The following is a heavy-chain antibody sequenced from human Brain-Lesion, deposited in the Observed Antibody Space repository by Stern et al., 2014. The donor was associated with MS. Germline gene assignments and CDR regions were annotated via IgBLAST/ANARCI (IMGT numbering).Heavy chain of an antibody. Sequence: DQLVESGAEVKKPGASVQVSCKVSGYTLTELSMHWVRRAPRKGLEWLGGFDPEDGETIYAQKFQGRVTMTEDTSTDTAYMELSSLRSEDTAVYYCATLSPGAGGNYYRHFDYWGQGTLVTVSS. CDR1: GYTLTELS. J-gene: IGHJ4*02. CDR3: ATLSPGAGGNYYRHFDY. CDR2: FDPEDGET. V-gene: IGHV1-24*01. D-gene: IGHD1-26*01.